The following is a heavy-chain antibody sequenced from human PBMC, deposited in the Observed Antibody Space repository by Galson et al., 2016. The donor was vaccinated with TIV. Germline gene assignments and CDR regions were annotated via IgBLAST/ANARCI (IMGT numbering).Heavy chain of an antibody. CDR3: ASGSGTYFSLY. Sequence: SLRLSCAASGEFTFSNYAMSWVRQAQGKGLEWVSSISNSDGTTDYADSVRGRFTISRDNSKGMLYLQMHRLRADGSAIYYCASGSGTYFSLYWGLGTPVTVSS. D-gene: IGHD3-10*01. J-gene: IGHJ4*02. V-gene: IGHV3-23*01. CDR1: GEFTFSNYA. CDR2: ISNSDGTT.